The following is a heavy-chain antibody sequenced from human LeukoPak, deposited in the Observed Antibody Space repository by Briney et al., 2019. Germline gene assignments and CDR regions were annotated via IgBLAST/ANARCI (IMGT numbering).Heavy chain of an antibody. V-gene: IGHV1-8*02. CDR2: MNPNSGNT. CDR3: AIYHPTFEAIAVADDY. Sequence: ASVKVSCKASGYTFTSYGISWVRQATGQGLEWMGWMNPNSGNTGYAQKFQGRVTMTRNTSISTAYMELSSLRSEDTAVYYCAIYHPTFEAIAVADDYWGQGTLVTVSS. J-gene: IGHJ4*02. D-gene: IGHD6-19*01. CDR1: GYTFTSYG.